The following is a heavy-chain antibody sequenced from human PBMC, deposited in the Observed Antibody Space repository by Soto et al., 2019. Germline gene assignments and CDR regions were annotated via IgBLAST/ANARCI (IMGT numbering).Heavy chain of an antibody. J-gene: IGHJ5*02. CDR1: GGSFSGYF. CDR2: INDRGST. V-gene: IGHV4-34*01. Sequence: QVQLQQWGAGLLKPSETLSLTCAVYGGSFSGYFWNWIRQPPGKGLEWIGEINDRGSTTYNPSLKSRVTISGEPSKNQFSLKLSSVTAADTAVYYCARRGSWSNGWGSNYIWFDPWGQGTLVTVSS. D-gene: IGHD1-26*01. CDR3: ARRGSWSNGWGSNYIWFDP.